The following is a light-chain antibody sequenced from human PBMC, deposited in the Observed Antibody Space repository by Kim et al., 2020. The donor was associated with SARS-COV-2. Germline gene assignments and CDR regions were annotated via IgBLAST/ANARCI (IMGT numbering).Light chain of an antibody. CDR1: SSDVGSYNL. CDR3: CSYAGSSTLYV. J-gene: IGLJ1*01. CDR2: EVS. V-gene: IGLV2-23*02. Sequence: QSALTQPASVSGSPGQSITISCTGTSSDVGSYNLVSWYQQHPGKAPKLMIYEVSKRPSGVSNRFSGSKSGNTASLTISGLQAEHEADYYCCSYAGSSTLYVFGTGTKVTVL.